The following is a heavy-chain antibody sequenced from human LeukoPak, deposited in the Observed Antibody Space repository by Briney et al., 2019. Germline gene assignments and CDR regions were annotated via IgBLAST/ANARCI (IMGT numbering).Heavy chain of an antibody. J-gene: IGHJ4*02. V-gene: IGHV3-23*01. CDR3: AIDVQDDLDY. D-gene: IGHD1-1*01. Sequence: PGGSLRLSCAASGFTFSRYVMKWVRQAPGKGLEWISTIDRGGGFDTHYADSVKGRFTISRDNPQNTLYPQLNSLRAEDTAVYYCAIDVQDDLDYWGQGTLVTVSS. CDR1: GFTFSRYV. CDR2: IDRGGGFDT.